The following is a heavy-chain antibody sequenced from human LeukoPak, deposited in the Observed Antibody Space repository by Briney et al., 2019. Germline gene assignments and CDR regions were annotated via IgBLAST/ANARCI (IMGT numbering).Heavy chain of an antibody. Sequence: ASVKVSCKASGFTFTSYGISWVRQAPGQGLEWMGWISAYNGNTNYAQKLQGRVTMTTDTSTSTAYMELRSLRSDDTAVYYCARDRARRIYSNYDYWGQGTLVTVSS. D-gene: IGHD4-11*01. J-gene: IGHJ4*02. V-gene: IGHV1-18*01. CDR2: ISAYNGNT. CDR3: ARDRARRIYSNYDY. CDR1: GFTFTSYG.